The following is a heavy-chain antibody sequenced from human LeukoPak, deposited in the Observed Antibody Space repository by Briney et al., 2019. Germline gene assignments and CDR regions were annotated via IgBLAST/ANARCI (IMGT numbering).Heavy chain of an antibody. V-gene: IGHV3-66*02. CDR3: ARQDTEGYYFDY. J-gene: IGHJ4*02. D-gene: IGHD2-15*01. CDR2: IYSGGST. CDR1: GFTVSSNN. Sequence: PGGSLRLSCAASGFTVSSNNMSWVRQAPGKGLEWVSVIYSGGSTYYADSVEGRFTISRDNSKNTLYLQMNSLRAEDTAVYYCARQDTEGYYFDYWGQGTLVTVSS.